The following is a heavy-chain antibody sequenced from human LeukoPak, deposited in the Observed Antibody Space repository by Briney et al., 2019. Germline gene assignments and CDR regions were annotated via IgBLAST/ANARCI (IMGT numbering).Heavy chain of an antibody. CDR1: GFTFGDYA. CDR2: FRSKTYGGTT. CDR3: TRVRGRYGFDY. V-gene: IGHV3-49*04. D-gene: IGHD5-18*01. J-gene: IGHJ4*02. Sequence: PGGPLRPSCTVSGFTFGDYAMSWGPRAPGKGWRCLGFFRSKTYGGTTAYAARGKGRYTISRDDSQSLAYLQKNGLKTQDTAVYYCTRVRGRYGFDYGGQGTLVTVS.